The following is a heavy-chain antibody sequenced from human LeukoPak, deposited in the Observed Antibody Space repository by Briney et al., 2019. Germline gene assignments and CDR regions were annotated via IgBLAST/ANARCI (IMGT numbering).Heavy chain of an antibody. CDR2: IDANAKTT. CDR3: LTVVETTIAAFDI. V-gene: IGHV3-74*01. D-gene: IGHD1-26*01. J-gene: IGHJ3*02. Sequence: PGRSLRLSCAASGFTFSNYWLHWVRQAPGKGLVWVSRIDANAKTTSYADSVKGRFTISTDNAKKTLYLQMNSLRVEDTAVYYCLTVVETTIAAFDIWGQGTMVTVSS. CDR1: GFTFSNYW.